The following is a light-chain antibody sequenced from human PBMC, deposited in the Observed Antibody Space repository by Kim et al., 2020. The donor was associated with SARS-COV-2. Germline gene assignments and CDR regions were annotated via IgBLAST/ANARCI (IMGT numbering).Light chain of an antibody. Sequence: GQAIAISCTGNTTDVGAYNYVCWYQQHPGKAPQLMLYDVSRRPSGVSNRFSGSKSGNTASLTISGLQAEDEGDYYCSSYRGSDFFVFGTGTKVTVL. CDR2: DVS. J-gene: IGLJ1*01. CDR3: SSYRGSDFFV. V-gene: IGLV2-14*03. CDR1: TTDVGAYNY.